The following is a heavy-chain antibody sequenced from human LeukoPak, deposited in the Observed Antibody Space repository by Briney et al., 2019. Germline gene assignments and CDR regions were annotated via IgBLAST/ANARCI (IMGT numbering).Heavy chain of an antibody. V-gene: IGHV3-74*01. CDR2: IKSDGST. CDR1: GFTFSSYW. J-gene: IGHJ1*01. CDR3: ARAPSEIGGYYPEYFRH. D-gene: IGHD3-22*01. Sequence: GGSLRLSCAASGFTFSSYWMHWVRQAPWKGLVWVSRIKSDGSTRYADSVKGRFTISRDNAKNTVSLQMNSLRAEDTGVYYCARAPSEIGGYYPEYFRHWGQGTLVTVSP.